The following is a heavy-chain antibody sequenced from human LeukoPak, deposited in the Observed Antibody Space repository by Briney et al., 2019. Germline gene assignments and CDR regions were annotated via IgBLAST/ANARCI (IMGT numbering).Heavy chain of an antibody. CDR1: GGSISSYY. J-gene: IGHJ6*03. Sequence: SETLSLTCTVSGGSISSYYWSWLRQPPGKGLEWIGYIYYSGSTNYNPSLKSRVTISVDTSKNQFSLKLTSVTAADTAVYYCARTTEGGYTYGYFYYYYMDVWGKGTTVTISS. V-gene: IGHV4-59*01. CDR3: ARTTEGGYTYGYFYYYYMDV. D-gene: IGHD5-18*01. CDR2: IYYSGST.